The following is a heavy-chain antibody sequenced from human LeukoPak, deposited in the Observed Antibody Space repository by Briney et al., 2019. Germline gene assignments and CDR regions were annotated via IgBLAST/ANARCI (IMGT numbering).Heavy chain of an antibody. V-gene: IGHV4-31*03. D-gene: IGHD6-13*01. Sequence: PSETLSLTCTVSGGSISSGGYYWSWIRQHPGKGLEWIGYIYYSGSTYYNPSLKSRVTISVDTSKNQFSLKLSSVTAADTAVYYCARRQSRIATAATRYFDLWGRGTLVTVSS. CDR3: ARRQSRIATAATRYFDL. CDR2: IYYSGST. J-gene: IGHJ2*01. CDR1: GGSISSGGYY.